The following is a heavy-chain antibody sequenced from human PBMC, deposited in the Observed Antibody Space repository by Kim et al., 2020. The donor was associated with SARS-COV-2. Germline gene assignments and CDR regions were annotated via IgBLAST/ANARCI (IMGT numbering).Heavy chain of an antibody. CDR2: INHSGST. J-gene: IGHJ4*02. V-gene: IGHV4-34*01. CDR1: GGSFSGYY. D-gene: IGHD1-26*01. CDR3: ARGCIVGATITERDFDY. Sequence: SETLSLTCAVYGGSFSGYYWSWIRQPPGKGLEWIGEINHSGSTNYNPSLKSRVTISVDTSKNQFSLKLSSVTAADTAVYYCARGCIVGATITERDFDYWGQGTLVTVSS.